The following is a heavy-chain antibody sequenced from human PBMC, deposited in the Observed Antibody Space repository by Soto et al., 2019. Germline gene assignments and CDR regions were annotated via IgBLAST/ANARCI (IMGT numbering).Heavy chain of an antibody. V-gene: IGHV4-61*08. Sequence: SETLSLTCTVSGGSVSCGAYYWTWIRHPPGKGLEWIGYIYYSGSTTYNPSLKSRVTISIDTSKNQFSLKLTSATAADTALYYCARDIRGYSRAFDYWGQGALVTVSS. D-gene: IGHD5-18*01. CDR1: GGSVSCGAYY. CDR3: ARDIRGYSRAFDY. J-gene: IGHJ4*02. CDR2: IYYSGST.